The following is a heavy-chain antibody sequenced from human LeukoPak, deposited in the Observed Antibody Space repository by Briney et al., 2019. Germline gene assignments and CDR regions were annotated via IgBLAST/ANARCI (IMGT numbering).Heavy chain of an antibody. CDR2: ISGSGGST. J-gene: IGHJ6*02. V-gene: IGHV3-23*01. D-gene: IGHD5-18*01. Sequence: GGSLRLSCAASGNYWMHWVRQAPGKGLEWVSAISGSGGSTYYADSVKGRFTISRDNSKNTLYLQMNSLRAEDTAVYYCAKADTATIYYYYYGMDVWGQGTTVTVSS. CDR1: GNYW. CDR3: AKADTATIYYYYYGMDV.